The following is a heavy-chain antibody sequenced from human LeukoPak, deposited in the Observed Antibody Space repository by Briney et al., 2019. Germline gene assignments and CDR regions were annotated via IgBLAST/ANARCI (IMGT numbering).Heavy chain of an antibody. Sequence: GGSQRLSCAASGFTFSSYAMSWVRQAPGKGLEWVSAISGSGGSTYYADSVKGRFTISRDNSKNTLYLQMNSLRAEDTAVYYCGKVSTGEQFDYWGQGTLVTVSS. J-gene: IGHJ4*02. CDR3: GKVSTGEQFDY. V-gene: IGHV3-23*01. D-gene: IGHD7-27*01. CDR2: ISGSGGST. CDR1: GFTFSSYA.